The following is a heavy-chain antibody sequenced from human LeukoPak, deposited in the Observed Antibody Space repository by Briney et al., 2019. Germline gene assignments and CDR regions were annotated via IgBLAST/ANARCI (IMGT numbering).Heavy chain of an antibody. CDR3: ARGTGIAAAVTSLFQY. Sequence: ASVNVSCKASGYTFPSYHMHWLRQAPGQGLEWMGVINTSGGSTSYAQKFQGRVTMTRDTSTSTDYMELSSLRAEDTAVYYCARGTGIAAAVTSLFQYWGQGTLVTVSS. D-gene: IGHD6-13*01. J-gene: IGHJ1*01. V-gene: IGHV1-46*01. CDR1: GYTFPSYH. CDR2: INTSGGST.